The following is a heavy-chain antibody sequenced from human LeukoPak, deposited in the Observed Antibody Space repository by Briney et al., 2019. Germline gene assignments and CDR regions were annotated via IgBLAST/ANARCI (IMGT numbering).Heavy chain of an antibody. CDR2: IYTRGST. CDR3: ARDAPFVDYSISSIYYSYIDV. Sequence: SETLSLTCTVSGGSISSYYWSWIRQPAGKGLEWIGRIYTRGSTNYNPSLESRVTISVDKSKNQFSLKLSSVTAADTAVYYCARDAPFVDYSISSIYYSYIDVWRKGSTVTVSS. V-gene: IGHV4-4*07. J-gene: IGHJ6*03. D-gene: IGHD6-6*01. CDR1: GGSISSYY.